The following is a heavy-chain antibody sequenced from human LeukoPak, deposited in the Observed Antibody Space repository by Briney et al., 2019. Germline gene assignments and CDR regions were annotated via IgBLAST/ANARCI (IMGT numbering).Heavy chain of an antibody. J-gene: IGHJ4*02. V-gene: IGHV3-30*02. CDR2: IRYDGTNK. D-gene: IGHD3-9*01. Sequence: GGSLRLSCAASGFTFSSYGMHWVRQAPGKGLEWVAFIRYDGTNKYYADSVKGRFTISRDNSKNTLYLQMNSLRAEDTAVYYCAKDASAVWYDILTGYIPSPFDYWGQGTLVTVSS. CDR1: GFTFSSYG. CDR3: AKDASAVWYDILTGYIPSPFDY.